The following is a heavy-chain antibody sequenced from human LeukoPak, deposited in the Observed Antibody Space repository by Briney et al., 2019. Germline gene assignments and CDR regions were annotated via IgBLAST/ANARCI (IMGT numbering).Heavy chain of an antibody. J-gene: IGHJ4*02. CDR2: VMPISGTV. CDR1: GGTFCSYA. CDR3: ARIGPVTWDF. D-gene: IGHD2-2*01. V-gene: IGHV1-69*05. Sequence: SVKVSCKASGGTFCSYAISWVRQAPGQGLEWMGGVMPISGTVKYTQKFQGRVMITKDESTRTVYMELSSLRSEDTAVYYCARIGPVTWDFWGQGTLVTVSS.